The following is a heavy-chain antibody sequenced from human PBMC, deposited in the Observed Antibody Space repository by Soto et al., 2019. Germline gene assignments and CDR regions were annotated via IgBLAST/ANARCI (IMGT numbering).Heavy chain of an antibody. CDR1: GLTFSSYA. CDR2: ISGSGGST. D-gene: IGHD4-4*01. Sequence: SGLTFSSYAMSCVRQAPGKWLEWVSAISGSGGSTYYADSVKGRFTISRDNSKNTLYLQMNSLRAEDTAVYYCAKPRTVTNYAFDYWGQGTRVTVSS. V-gene: IGHV3-23*01. J-gene: IGHJ4*02. CDR3: AKPRTVTNYAFDY.